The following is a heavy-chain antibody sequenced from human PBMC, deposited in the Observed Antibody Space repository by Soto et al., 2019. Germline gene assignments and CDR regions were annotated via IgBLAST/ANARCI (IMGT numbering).Heavy chain of an antibody. Sequence: EALCLTCSVSGCSIRTGYYWAWVRQSPGKGLEWIGSVYRSEAAYYSPTLKSRVTISVHTSKNQFSLHRKSVTAADAAVYYCATDYPHALDVACYFAFWVQGTPVT. D-gene: IGHD2-21*01. J-gene: IGHJ4*02. V-gene: IGHV4-38-2*02. CDR2: VYRSEAA. CDR3: ATDYPHALDVACYFAF. CDR1: GCSIRTGYY.